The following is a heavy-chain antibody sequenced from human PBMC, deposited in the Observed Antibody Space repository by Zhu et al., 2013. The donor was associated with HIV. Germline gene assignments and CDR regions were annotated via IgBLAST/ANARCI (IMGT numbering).Heavy chain of an antibody. CDR1: GYAFVGYY. J-gene: IGHJ3*02. V-gene: IGHV1-2*02. D-gene: IGHD5-12*01. Sequence: VQSGTEVKKPGASVRVSCKSSGYAFVGYYMHWVRQAPGQGFEWMGRINPDSGGTNYAQRFLGRVTMTRDTSITSAYMELTRLRSDDTAVYYCARDCPSCEVADAFDIWGQGTMVTVSS. CDR2: INPDSGGT. CDR3: ARDCPSCEVADAFDI.